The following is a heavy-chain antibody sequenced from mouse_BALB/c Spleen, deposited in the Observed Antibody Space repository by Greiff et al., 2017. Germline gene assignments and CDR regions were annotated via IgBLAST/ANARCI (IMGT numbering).Heavy chain of an antibody. D-gene: IGHD1-1*01. CDR1: GFSLTGYG. CDR3: ARVGTTVVATPYYFDY. CDR2: IWGDGST. Sequence: VQLVESGPGLVAPSQSLSITCTVSGFSLTGYGVNWVRQPPGKGLEWLGMIWGDGSTDYNSALKSRLSISKDNSKSQVFLKMNSLQTDDTARYYCARVGTTVVATPYYFDYWGQGTTLTVSS. J-gene: IGHJ2*01. V-gene: IGHV2-6-7*01.